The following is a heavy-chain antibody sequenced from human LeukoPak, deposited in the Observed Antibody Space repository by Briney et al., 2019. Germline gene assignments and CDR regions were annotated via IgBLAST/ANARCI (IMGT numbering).Heavy chain of an antibody. CDR2: ISNKGSSSTT. V-gene: IGHV3-11*04. CDR1: GFIFSDYY. Sequence: GGSLRLSFAASGFIFSDYYMGWVRQAPGKGLEWVSYISNKGSSSTTYYADSVKGRFTISRDDAQNSLYLQMNSLRAEDTAIYYCARVDAALDYWGQGTLVTVSS. J-gene: IGHJ4*02. D-gene: IGHD6-6*01. CDR3: ARVDAALDY.